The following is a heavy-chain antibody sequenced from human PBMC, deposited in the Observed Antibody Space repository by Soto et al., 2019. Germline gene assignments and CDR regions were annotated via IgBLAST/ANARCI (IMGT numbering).Heavy chain of an antibody. CDR3: ARGWGASFDY. CDR2: IYYSGST. CDR1: GGSIRSYY. Sequence: SETLSLTCTVSGGSIRSYYWSWIRQPPGKGLEWIGYIYYSGSTNYKPSLKSRVTISVDTSKNQFSLKLSSVTAADTAVYYCARGWGASFDYWGQGTLVTVSS. J-gene: IGHJ4*02. D-gene: IGHD1-26*01. V-gene: IGHV4-59*01.